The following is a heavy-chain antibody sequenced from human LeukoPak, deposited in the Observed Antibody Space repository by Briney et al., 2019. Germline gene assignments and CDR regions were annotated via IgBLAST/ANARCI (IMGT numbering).Heavy chain of an antibody. D-gene: IGHD6-19*01. Sequence: GASVKVSCKASGYTFTSYGISWVRQAPGQGLEWMGWISAYNGNTNYAQKLQGRVTMTTDTSTSTAYMELRSLRSDDTAVYYCARDFDSSGWYGLDDYWGQGTLGTVSS. J-gene: IGHJ4*02. CDR3: ARDFDSSGWYGLDDY. CDR1: GYTFTSYG. CDR2: ISAYNGNT. V-gene: IGHV1-18*01.